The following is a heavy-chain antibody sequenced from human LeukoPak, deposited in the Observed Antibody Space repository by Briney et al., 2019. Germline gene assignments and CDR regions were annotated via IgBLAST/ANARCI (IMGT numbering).Heavy chain of an antibody. CDR2: IYTSGST. Sequence: SQTLSLTCTVSGGSISSGSYYWSWIRQPAGKGLEWIGRIYTSGSTNYNPSLKSRVTISVDTSKNQFSLKLSSVTAADTAIFYCASVLGGHAFDIWGQGTMVTVSS. CDR1: GGSISSGSYY. CDR3: ASVLGGHAFDI. V-gene: IGHV4-61*02. D-gene: IGHD1-26*01. J-gene: IGHJ3*02.